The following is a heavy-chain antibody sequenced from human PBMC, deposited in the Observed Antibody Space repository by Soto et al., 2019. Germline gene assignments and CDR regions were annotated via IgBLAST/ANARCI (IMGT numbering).Heavy chain of an antibody. CDR1: GYTFTHYL. J-gene: IGHJ1*01. CDR2: INPSGGST. CDR3: AREAINSSGDSRYFQH. Sequence: ASVKVSCKASGYTFTHYLVYWVRQAPGRGLEWLGMINPSGGSTTYAQNLQGRVTMTRDTSTNTVYMELSSLRSEDTAVYYCAREAINSSGDSRYFQHWGQGTLVTVSS. D-gene: IGHD3-22*01. V-gene: IGHV1-46*01.